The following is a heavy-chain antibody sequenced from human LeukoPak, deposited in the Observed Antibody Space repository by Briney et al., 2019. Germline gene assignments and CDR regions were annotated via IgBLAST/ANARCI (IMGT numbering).Heavy chain of an antibody. Sequence: SETLSLTCAVYGGSFSGYYWSWIRQPPGKGLEWIGEINHSGSTNYNPSLKSRVTISVDTSKNQFSLKLSSVTAADTAVYYCARGPFPTQFDPWGQGTLVTVSS. CDR3: ARGPFPTQFDP. CDR2: INHSGST. CDR1: GGSFSGYY. J-gene: IGHJ5*02. V-gene: IGHV4-34*01.